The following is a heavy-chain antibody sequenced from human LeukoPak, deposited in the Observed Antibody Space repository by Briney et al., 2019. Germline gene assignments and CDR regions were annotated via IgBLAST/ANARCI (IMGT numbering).Heavy chain of an antibody. CDR1: GGSFSSHY. CDR2: IYYSGST. CDR3: ARDYSSSSGYYYYYYMDV. J-gene: IGHJ6*03. D-gene: IGHD6-6*01. V-gene: IGHV4-59*11. Sequence: KPSETLSLTCTVSGGSFSSHYWSWIRQPPGKRLEWIGYIYYSGSTNYNPSLKSRVTISVDTSKNQFSLKLSSVTAADTAVYYCARDYSSSSGYYYYYYMDVWGKGTTVTVSS.